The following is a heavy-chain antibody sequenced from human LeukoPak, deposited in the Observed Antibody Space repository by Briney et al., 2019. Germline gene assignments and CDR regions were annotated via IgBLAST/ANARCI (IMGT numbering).Heavy chain of an antibody. D-gene: IGHD2/OR15-2a*01. Sequence: ASVKVSRKAPGYTFTSYDINWVRQATGQGLEWMGWMNPNSGNTGYAQKFQGRVTMTRNTSISTAYMELSSLRSEDTAVYYCARVSRRGYYFDYWGQGTLVTVSS. J-gene: IGHJ4*02. CDR2: MNPNSGNT. CDR3: ARVSRRGYYFDY. CDR1: GYTFTSYD. V-gene: IGHV1-8*01.